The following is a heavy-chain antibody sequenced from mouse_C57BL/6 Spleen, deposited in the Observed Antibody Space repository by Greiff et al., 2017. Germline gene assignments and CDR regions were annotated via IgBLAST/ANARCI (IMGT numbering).Heavy chain of an antibody. D-gene: IGHD2-3*01. CDR2: IDPETGGT. CDR1: GYTFTDYE. V-gene: IGHV1-15*01. Sequence: QVQLQQSGAELVRPGASVTLSCKASGYTFTDYEMHWVKQTPVHGLEWIGAIDPETGGTAYNQKFKGKAILTADKSSSTAYMELRSLTSEDSAVYYCTRWIYDGYYVAFGYWGQGTTLTVSS. J-gene: IGHJ2*01. CDR3: TRWIYDGYYVAFGY.